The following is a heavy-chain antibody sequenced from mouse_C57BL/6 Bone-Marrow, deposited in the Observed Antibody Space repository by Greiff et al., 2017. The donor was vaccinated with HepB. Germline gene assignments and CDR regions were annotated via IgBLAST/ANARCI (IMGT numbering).Heavy chain of an antibody. J-gene: IGHJ1*03. CDR2: INPGSGGT. CDR1: GYAFTNYL. Sequence: VQLQQSGAELVRPGTSVKVSCKASGYAFTNYLIEWVKQRPGQGLEWIGVINPGSGGTNYNEKFKGKATLTADKSSSTAYMQLSSLTSEDSAVYFCARRVLLGYFDVWGTGTTVTVSS. D-gene: IGHD2-1*01. V-gene: IGHV1-54*01. CDR3: ARRVLLGYFDV.